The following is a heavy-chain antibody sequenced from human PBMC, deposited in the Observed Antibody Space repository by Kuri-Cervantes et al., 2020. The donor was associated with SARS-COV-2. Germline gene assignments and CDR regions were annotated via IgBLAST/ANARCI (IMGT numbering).Heavy chain of an antibody. CDR2: IYHSGST. J-gene: IGHJ5*02. V-gene: IGHV4-39*01. CDR3: ARHEGVPAAFRLNWFDP. Sequence: SETLSLTCTVSGGSISSSSYYWGWIRQPPGKGLEWIGYIYHSGSTYYNPSLKSRVTISVDTSKNQFSLKLSSVTAADTAVYYCARHEGVPAAFRLNWFDPWGQGTLVTVSS. D-gene: IGHD2-2*01. CDR1: GGSISSSSYY.